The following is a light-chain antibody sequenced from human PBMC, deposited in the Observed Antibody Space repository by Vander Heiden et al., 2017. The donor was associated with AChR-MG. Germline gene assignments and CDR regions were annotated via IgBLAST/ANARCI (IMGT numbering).Light chain of an antibody. Sequence: SVLTPPPSASGTPVQRVTISCSGSSSNIGSNYVYGYQQLPGTAPKLLICRNNQRPSGVPVRFSGSKSVTSASLAISGLRSEDEADYYCAAWDDSLSGWVFGGGTKLTVL. CDR2: RNN. V-gene: IGLV1-47*01. CDR1: SSNIGSNY. J-gene: IGLJ3*02. CDR3: AAWDDSLSGWV.